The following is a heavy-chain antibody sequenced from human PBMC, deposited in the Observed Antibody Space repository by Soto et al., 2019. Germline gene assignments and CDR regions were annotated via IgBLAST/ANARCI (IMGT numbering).Heavy chain of an antibody. D-gene: IGHD6-19*01. V-gene: IGHV3-7*03. CDR3: VRFSILVSGRGRGAFFDS. CDR2: IKEDGSEK. CDR1: GFTFSNYW. J-gene: IGHJ4*02. Sequence: EVQLVESGGGLVQPGGSLRLSCAASGFTFSNYWMSWVRQVPGKGLAWVSNIKEDGSEKYYVDSVKGRFTISRDNAKNSVHLLMNSLRDEDTAVYYCVRFSILVSGRGRGAFFDSWGQGTPVTVSS.